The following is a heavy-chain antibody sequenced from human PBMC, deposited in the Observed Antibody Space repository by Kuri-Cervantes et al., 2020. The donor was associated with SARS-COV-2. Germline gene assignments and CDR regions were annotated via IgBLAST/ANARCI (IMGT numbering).Heavy chain of an antibody. CDR3: AREKYSGRVDY. CDR1: GGSVSSGGYY. J-gene: IGHJ4*02. Sequence: SETLSLTCTVSGGSVSSGGYYWSWVRQPPGKGLEWIGYLYYSGTTNYNPSLKSRVTISLDTSKKQFSLKLTSVTAADTAVYFCAREKYSGRVDYWGQGTLVTVSS. CDR2: LYYSGTT. V-gene: IGHV4-61*08. D-gene: IGHD1-26*01.